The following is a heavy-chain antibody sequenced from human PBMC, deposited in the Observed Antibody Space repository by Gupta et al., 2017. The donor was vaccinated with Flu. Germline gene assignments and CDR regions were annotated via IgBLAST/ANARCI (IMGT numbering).Heavy chain of an antibody. CDR3: TSCQL. J-gene: IGHJ4*02. CDR2: NKSYTDGGTL. Sequence: QVAEYAGALLKPGGTLRLNCPGSDFTFANGWMSWVRQAPGKWLEWVDLNKSYTDGGTLHYAATVDSRATNSRDDSKDTVFLHMERLTNEDSGKSYCTSCQLWGQGTLVTV. CDR1: DFTFANGW. D-gene: IGHD1-1*01. V-gene: IGHV3-15*02.